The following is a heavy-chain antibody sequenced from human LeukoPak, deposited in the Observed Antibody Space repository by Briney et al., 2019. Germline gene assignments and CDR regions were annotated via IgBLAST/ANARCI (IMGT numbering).Heavy chain of an antibody. CDR1: GFTFTSSA. CDR2: IVVGSGNT. CDR3: ARVAPWGFWFDP. J-gene: IGHJ5*02. Sequence: SVKVSCKSSGFTFTSSAGQWVRQARGQRLEWIGWIVVGSGNTNYAQKFQERVTITRDTSTSTVYMELSSLRSEDTAVYYCARVAPWGFWFDPWGQGTLVTVSS. V-gene: IGHV1-58*01. D-gene: IGHD7-27*01.